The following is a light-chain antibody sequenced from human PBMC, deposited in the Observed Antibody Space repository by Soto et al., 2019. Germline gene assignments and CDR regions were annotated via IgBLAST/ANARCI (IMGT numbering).Light chain of an antibody. CDR1: SSEVGGYNY. CDR2: DVS. Sequence: QSVLTQPASVSGSPGQSITIFCTGTSSEVGGYNYVSWYQQHPGKAPKLLIYDVSNRPSGVSNRFSGSKSGNTASLTISGLQAEDEADYYCSSYTSSSTYVFGTGTKVTVL. V-gene: IGLV2-14*01. J-gene: IGLJ1*01. CDR3: SSYTSSSTYV.